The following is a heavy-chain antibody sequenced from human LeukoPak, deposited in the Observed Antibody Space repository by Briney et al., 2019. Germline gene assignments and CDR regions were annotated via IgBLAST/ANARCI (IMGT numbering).Heavy chain of an antibody. V-gene: IGHV3-74*03. Sequence: GEGPRLSRAAPPVTLSSYWMRCVRQAPGEGLWWIPRIDGHGGNKTYADTVKGRFTISRDNDRNTVYLQVKCLRAEDTAVYYCARGWVPSDITLKWGQGTMVTVSS. CDR1: PVTLSSYW. CDR3: ARGWVPSDITLK. CDR2: IDGHGGNK. J-gene: IGHJ3*01. D-gene: IGHD3-22*01.